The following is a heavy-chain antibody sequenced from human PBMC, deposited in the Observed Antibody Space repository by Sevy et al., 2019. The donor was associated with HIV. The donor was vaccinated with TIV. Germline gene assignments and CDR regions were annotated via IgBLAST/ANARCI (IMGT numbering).Heavy chain of an antibody. CDR2: ISGSGGST. CDR1: GFTFSSYW. Sequence: GGSLRLSCAASGFTFSSYWMSWVRQAPGKGLEWVSAISGSGGSTYYADSVKGRFTISRDNSKNTLYLQMNSLRAEDTAVYYCAKDGYCSSTSCYWARWGQGTLVTVSS. J-gene: IGHJ4*02. V-gene: IGHV3-23*01. CDR3: AKDGYCSSTSCYWAR. D-gene: IGHD2-2*01.